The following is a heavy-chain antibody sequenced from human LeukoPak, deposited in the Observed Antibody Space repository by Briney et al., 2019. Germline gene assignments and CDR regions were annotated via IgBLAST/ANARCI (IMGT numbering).Heavy chain of an antibody. CDR1: GGSISSSSYY. D-gene: IGHD3-9*01. V-gene: IGHV4-39*01. CDR3: ARHRRYFDWLSVFDY. CDR2: IYYSGST. J-gene: IGHJ4*02. Sequence: SETLSLTCTVSGGSISSSSYYWGWIRQPPGKGLEWIGSIYYSGSTYYNPSLKSRVTISVDTSKNQFSLKLSSVTAADTAVYYCARHRRYFDWLSVFDYWGQGTLVTVSS.